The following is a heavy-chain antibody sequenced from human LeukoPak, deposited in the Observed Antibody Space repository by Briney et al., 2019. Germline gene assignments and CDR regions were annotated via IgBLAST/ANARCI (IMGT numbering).Heavy chain of an antibody. CDR1: GYSFSIYG. Sequence: ASVKVSCKASGYSFSIYGITWARQAPGQGLEYLGWISASDGTTTYAQKVQDRVTMTTDTSTSTAYLELRSLRSEDTAVYYCARCGAAVTTHFSHWGQGTLVTVSS. J-gene: IGHJ4*02. CDR3: ARCGAAVTTHFSH. D-gene: IGHD4-17*01. CDR2: ISASDGTT. V-gene: IGHV1-18*01.